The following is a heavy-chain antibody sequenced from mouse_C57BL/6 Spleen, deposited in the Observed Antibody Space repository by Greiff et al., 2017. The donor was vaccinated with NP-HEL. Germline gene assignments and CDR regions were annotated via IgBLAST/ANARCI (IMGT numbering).Heavy chain of an antibody. V-gene: IGHV1-69*01. CDR3: ARLGVTTPFDY. D-gene: IGHD2-2*01. J-gene: IGHJ2*01. Sequence: QVHVKQPGAELVMPGASVKLSCKASGYTFTSYWMHWVKQRPGQGLEWIGEIDPSDSYTNYNQKFKGKSTLTVDKSSSTAYMQLSSLTSEDSAVYYCARLGVTTPFDYWGQGTTLTVSS. CDR2: IDPSDSYT. CDR1: GYTFTSYW.